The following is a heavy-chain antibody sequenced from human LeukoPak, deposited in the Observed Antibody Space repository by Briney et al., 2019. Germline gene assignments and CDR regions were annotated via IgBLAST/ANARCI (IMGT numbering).Heavy chain of an antibody. Sequence: PGRSLRLSCAASGFTFSSYGMHWVRQAPGKGLEWVAVMWYDGSNKYYADSVKGRFTISRDNSKNTLYLQMNSLRAEDTAVYYCAKEWSTNWFDPWGQGTLVTVSS. CDR1: GFTFSSYG. V-gene: IGHV3-33*06. CDR3: AKEWSTNWFDP. CDR2: MWYDGSNK. J-gene: IGHJ5*02. D-gene: IGHD2/OR15-2a*01.